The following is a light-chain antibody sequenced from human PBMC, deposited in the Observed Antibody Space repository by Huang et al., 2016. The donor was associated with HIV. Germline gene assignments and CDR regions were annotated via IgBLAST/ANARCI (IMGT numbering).Light chain of an antibody. Sequence: EIVLTQSPGTLALFPGERAILSCRASQSTSSSYLAWYQQQRGQPPRLLISAASRRATGISDRFSGSGSGSDFTLTISRLEPEDFAVYFCQQYGRSPPLTFGGGTKVEMK. CDR3: QQYGRSPPLT. V-gene: IGKV3-20*01. CDR2: AAS. J-gene: IGKJ4*01. CDR1: QSTSSSY.